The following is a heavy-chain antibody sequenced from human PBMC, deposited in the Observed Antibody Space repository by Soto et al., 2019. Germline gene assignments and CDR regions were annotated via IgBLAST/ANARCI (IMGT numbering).Heavy chain of an antibody. J-gene: IGHJ4*02. CDR2: TLPTSIGA. D-gene: IGHD1-1*01. CDR3: AKGSLLGYPGPSYFDY. Sequence: GGSLRLSCAASGFMFSSFAMNWVRQAPGKGLEWVSTTLPTSIGAYYADSVKGRFTISRDNSKNTLSLQMNALRAEDTAIYYCAKGSLLGYPGPSYFDYWGQGILVTVSS. V-gene: IGHV3-23*01. CDR1: GFMFSSFA.